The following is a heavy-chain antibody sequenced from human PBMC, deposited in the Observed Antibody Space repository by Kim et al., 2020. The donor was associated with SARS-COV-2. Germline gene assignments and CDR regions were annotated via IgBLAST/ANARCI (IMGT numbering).Heavy chain of an antibody. Sequence: GGSLRLSCAASGFTFSGSMMHWVRQASGKGLEWVGRIRSKAHSYATAYAAPVKGRFTISRDDSKNTAYLQMNSLKTEDTAVYYCSNGLSPWGQGTLGTVS. CDR2: IRSKAHSYAT. V-gene: IGHV3-73*01. J-gene: IGHJ4*02. CDR1: GFTFSGSM. CDR3: SNGLSP. D-gene: IGHD2-8*01.